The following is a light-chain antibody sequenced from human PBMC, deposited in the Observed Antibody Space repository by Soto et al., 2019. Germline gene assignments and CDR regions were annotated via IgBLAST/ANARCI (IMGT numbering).Light chain of an antibody. J-gene: IGLJ1*01. CDR3: QSYDISLHNYV. CDR2: GDN. V-gene: IGLV1-40*01. CDR1: TSNIGAPYD. Sequence: QSSLKKPPSVSGAPGQRVSISCTGSTSNIGAPYDVHWYQHLPGTAPKLLIYGDNNRPSGVPDRFSGSKSGTSASLAITRLQAEDEADYYCQSYDISLHNYVFGTGTKVTVL.